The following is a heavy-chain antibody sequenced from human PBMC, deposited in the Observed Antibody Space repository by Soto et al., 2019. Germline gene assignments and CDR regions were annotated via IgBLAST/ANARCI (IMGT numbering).Heavy chain of an antibody. V-gene: IGHV3-74*03. CDR1: GFTFSGHW. CDR2: INTDGATS. D-gene: IGHD2-2*01. Sequence: EVQLVESGGALVPPGGSLRLSCAASGFTFSGHWMHWVRQVPGKGLEWVSRINTDGATSAYADSVKGRFTISRDNAKNTLYLQMNALRAEDTAVYYCSREAGYCSRTSCYRRAFDTWGQGTTVTVSS. CDR3: SREAGYCSRTSCYRRAFDT. J-gene: IGHJ3*02.